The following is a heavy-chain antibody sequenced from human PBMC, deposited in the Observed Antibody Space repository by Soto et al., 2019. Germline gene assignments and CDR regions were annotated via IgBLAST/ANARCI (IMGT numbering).Heavy chain of an antibody. CDR3: ARDWGSSGWPN. D-gene: IGHD6-19*01. CDR1: GHSLSSGGYY. Sequence: LTCTVSGHSLSSGGYYWSWIRQHPGKGLEWVGYIYFTGSTLYNPSLKSRLAMSLDTSKNQFSLRLTSVTAADTAVYFCARDWGSSGWPNWGQGTLVTVSS. V-gene: IGHV4-31*03. J-gene: IGHJ4*02. CDR2: IYFTGST.